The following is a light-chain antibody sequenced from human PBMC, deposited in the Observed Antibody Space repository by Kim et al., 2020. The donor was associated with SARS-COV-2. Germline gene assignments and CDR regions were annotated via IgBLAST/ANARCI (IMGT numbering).Light chain of an antibody. CDR3: QAWDSSTAV. CDR1: KLGDKY. Sequence: VSPGQTASITCSGDKLGDKYACWCQQKPGQSPVLVIYQDSKRPSGIPERFSGSNSGNTATLTISGTQAMDEADYYCQAWDSSTAVFGGGTQLTVL. CDR2: QDS. V-gene: IGLV3-1*01. J-gene: IGLJ2*01.